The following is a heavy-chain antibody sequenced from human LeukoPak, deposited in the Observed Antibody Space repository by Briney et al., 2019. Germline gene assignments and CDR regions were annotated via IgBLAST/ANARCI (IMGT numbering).Heavy chain of an antibody. D-gene: IGHD3-22*01. CDR2: ISAYNGNT. CDR1: GYTFTSYG. J-gene: IGHJ4*02. CDR3: ARERNYYDSSGCPDY. Sequence: ASVKVSCKASGYTFTSYGISWVRQAPGQGLEWMGWISAYNGNTNYAQKLQGRVTMTTDTSTSTAYMELRSLRSDDTAVYYCARERNYYDSSGCPDYWGQGTLVTVSS. V-gene: IGHV1-18*01.